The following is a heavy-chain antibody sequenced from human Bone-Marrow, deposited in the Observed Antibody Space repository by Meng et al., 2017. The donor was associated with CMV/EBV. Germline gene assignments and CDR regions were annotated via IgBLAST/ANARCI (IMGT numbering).Heavy chain of an antibody. J-gene: IGHJ4*02. CDR2: ISADSSSI. D-gene: IGHD5-24*01. V-gene: IGHV3-21*01. Sequence: SCAASGLSFTSYSMNWVRQAPGKGLEWVSSISADSSSIYYADSLKGRFTISRDNAKNSVSLQMNSLRDEDTAVYYCASSLATITFFDFWGQGTLVTVSS. CDR3: ASSLATITFFDF. CDR1: GLSFTSYS.